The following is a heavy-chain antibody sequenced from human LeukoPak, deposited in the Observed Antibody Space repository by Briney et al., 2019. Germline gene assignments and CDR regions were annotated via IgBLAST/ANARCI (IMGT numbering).Heavy chain of an antibody. CDR3: AKDLRVVVAVVDY. CDR2: ISGSDGST. J-gene: IGHJ4*02. CDR1: GFTFRNYA. Sequence: GSLRLSCAASGFTFRNYAMSWVRQAPGKGLEWVSGISGSDGSTYYADSVKGRFTISRDNSKNTLYLQMNSLRAEDTAEYYCAKDLRVVVAVVDYWGQGTLVTVSS. V-gene: IGHV3-23*01. D-gene: IGHD2-15*01.